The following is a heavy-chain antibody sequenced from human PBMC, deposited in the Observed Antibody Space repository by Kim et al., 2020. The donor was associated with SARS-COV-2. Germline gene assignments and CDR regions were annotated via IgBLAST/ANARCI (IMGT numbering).Heavy chain of an antibody. CDR2: IYYSGST. CDR3: AREEGKIHRYFDL. CDR1: GGSISSGGYY. Sequence: SETLSLTCTVSGGSISSGGYYWSWIRQHPGKGLEWIGYIYYSGSTYYNPSLKSRVTISVDTSKNQFSLKLSSVTAADTAVYYCAREEGKIHRYFDLWGRGTLVTVSS. D-gene: IGHD5-18*01. V-gene: IGHV4-31*03. J-gene: IGHJ2*01.